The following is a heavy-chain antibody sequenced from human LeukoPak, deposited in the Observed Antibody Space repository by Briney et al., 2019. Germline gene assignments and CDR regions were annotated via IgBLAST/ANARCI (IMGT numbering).Heavy chain of an antibody. CDR3: ARDSSRDSGWTQFDS. CDR1: GFASSAFS. V-gene: IGHV3-11*01. CDR2: IGGSGATK. J-gene: IGHJ4*02. D-gene: IGHD6-19*01. Sequence: GGSLRLSCGASGFASSAFSMAWVRQAPGKGLEWVSYIGGSGATKYSADSVKGRFTISRDNAKNSVFLQMDSLRVEDTAVYYCARDSSRDSGWTQFDSWGPGTLVTVSS.